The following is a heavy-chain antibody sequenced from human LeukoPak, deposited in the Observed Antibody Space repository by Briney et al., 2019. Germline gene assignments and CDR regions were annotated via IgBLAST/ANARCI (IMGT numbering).Heavy chain of an antibody. D-gene: IGHD1-26*01. J-gene: IGHJ4*02. V-gene: IGHV3-48*03. CDR1: GFTFSSYE. CDR3: ARQKQWEPHFDY. Sequence: PGGSLRLSCAASGFTFSSYEMNWVRQAPGKGLEWVSYISSSGCTIYYADSVKGRFTISRDNAKRSLCLRMNSLRAEDTAVYYCARQKQWEPHFDYWGQGTLVTVSS. CDR2: ISSSGCTI.